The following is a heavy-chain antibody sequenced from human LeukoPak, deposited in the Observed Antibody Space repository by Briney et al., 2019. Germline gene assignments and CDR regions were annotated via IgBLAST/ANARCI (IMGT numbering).Heavy chain of an antibody. CDR1: GFTFDDYG. J-gene: IGHJ4*02. CDR3: ARDSLSMIVGRQKRGLDY. V-gene: IGHV3-21*01. Sequence: GGSLRLSCAASGFTFDDYGMSWVRQAPGKGLEWVSSISSTGSYIHYADSLKGRFTIYRDNAKNSLYLQMNSLRVEDTAVYYCARDSLSMIVGRQKRGLDYWGQGTLVTVSS. D-gene: IGHD3-22*01. CDR2: ISSTGSYI.